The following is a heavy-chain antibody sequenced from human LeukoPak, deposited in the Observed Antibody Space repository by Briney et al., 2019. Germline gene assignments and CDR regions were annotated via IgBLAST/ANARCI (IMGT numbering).Heavy chain of an antibody. J-gene: IGHJ4*02. CDR2: ISYDGSNK. CDR3: ARVGPGVGY. D-gene: IGHD3-10*01. V-gene: IGHV3-30-3*01. CDR1: GFTFSSYA. Sequence: GGSLRLSCAASGFTFSSYAMHWVRQAPGKGLEWVAVISYDGSNKYYADSVKGRFTISRDNSKNTLYLRMNSLRAEDTAVYYCARVGPGVGYWGQGTLVTVSS.